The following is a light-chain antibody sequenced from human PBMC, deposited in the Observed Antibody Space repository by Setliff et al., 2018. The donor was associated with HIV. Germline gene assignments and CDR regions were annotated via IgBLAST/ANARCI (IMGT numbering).Light chain of an antibody. V-gene: IGLV2-14*03. CDR3: SSYVSSNNNYV. Sequence: QSVLTQPASVSGSPGQSITISCTGTSSDVGYYHYVSWYQQHPGKAPKLVIYDVNDRPSGASDRFSGSKSGNTASLTISGLQPEDEADYYCSSYVSSNNNYVFGTGTKVTVL. J-gene: IGLJ1*01. CDR2: DVN. CDR1: SSDVGYYHY.